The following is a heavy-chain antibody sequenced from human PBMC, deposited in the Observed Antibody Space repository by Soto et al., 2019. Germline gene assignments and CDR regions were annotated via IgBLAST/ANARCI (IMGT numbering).Heavy chain of an antibody. CDR2: INKNGGEK. Sequence: QPGGSLRLSCAASVFTFSSYSMSWVRQAPGKGLEWVANINKNGGEKYYVDSVKGRFTISRDNAKNSPYLQMKSLRAEDTAVYYCPRTWDTAMVYTWNYWGQGTLVTVSS. D-gene: IGHD5-18*01. CDR1: VFTFSSYS. J-gene: IGHJ4*02. V-gene: IGHV3-7*03. CDR3: PRTWDTAMVYTWNY.